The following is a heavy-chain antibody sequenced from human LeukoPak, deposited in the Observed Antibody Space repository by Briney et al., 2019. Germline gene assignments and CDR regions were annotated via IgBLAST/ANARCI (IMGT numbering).Heavy chain of an antibody. V-gene: IGHV5-51*01. J-gene: IGHJ4*02. CDR3: ARGWLRQPAYNDY. D-gene: IGHD5-24*01. CDR1: GYSFTSYW. CDR2: IYPGDSDT. Sequence: GESLKISCKGSGYSFTSYWIAWVRQMPGKGLEWMGIIYPGDSDTRYSPSFQGQVTISVDKSISTAYLQWSSLKASDTAMYYCARGWLRQPAYNDYWGQGTLVTVSS.